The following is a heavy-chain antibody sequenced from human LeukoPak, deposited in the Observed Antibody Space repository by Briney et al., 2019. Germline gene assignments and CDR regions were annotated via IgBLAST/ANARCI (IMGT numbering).Heavy chain of an antibody. D-gene: IGHD3-22*01. CDR3: ARGAHYHDSSQGYDY. Sequence: GASVKVSCKTSGYTFTVYYMHWVRQAPGQGLEWMGWINPNSGGTNYAQKFQGRVTMTRDTSTSTAYMDLSRLKSDDTAVYYCARGAHYHDSSQGYDYWGQGTLVTVSS. CDR2: INPNSGGT. CDR1: GYTFTVYY. J-gene: IGHJ4*02. V-gene: IGHV1-2*02.